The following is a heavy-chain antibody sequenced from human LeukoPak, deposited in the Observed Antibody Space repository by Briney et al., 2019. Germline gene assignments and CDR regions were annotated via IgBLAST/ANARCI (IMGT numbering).Heavy chain of an antibody. D-gene: IGHD1-26*01. J-gene: IGHJ4*02. CDR1: GFTFSSYN. V-gene: IGHV3-21*01. CDR2: IGSSNTYI. CDR3: ARAEWELLWGSFDY. Sequence: GGSLRLSCAASGFTFSSYNMNWVRQAPGKGLEWVSSIGSSNTYIYYTDSVKGRFTISRDNSKNTLYLQMNSLRAEDTAVYYCARAEWELLWGSFDYWGQGTLVTVSS.